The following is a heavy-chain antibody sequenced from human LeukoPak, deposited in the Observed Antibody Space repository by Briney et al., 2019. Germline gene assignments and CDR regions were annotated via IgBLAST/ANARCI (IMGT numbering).Heavy chain of an antibody. Sequence: GGSLRLSCAASGFTFDDYAMHWVRQAPGKGLVWVSRISPTGSTTSYADSVKGRFTVSRDNAKNTLYLQVNNLRAEDTAVYYCARGPNSNWSGLDFWGQGTLLTVSS. D-gene: IGHD6-6*01. CDR3: ARGPNSNWSGLDF. V-gene: IGHV3-74*01. J-gene: IGHJ4*02. CDR1: GFTFDDYA. CDR2: ISPTGSTT.